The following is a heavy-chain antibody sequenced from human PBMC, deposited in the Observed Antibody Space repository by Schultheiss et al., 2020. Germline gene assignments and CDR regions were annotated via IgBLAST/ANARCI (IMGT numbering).Heavy chain of an antibody. D-gene: IGHD3-16*01. CDR3: ATDGGKAWFDP. V-gene: IGHV1-18*01. CDR1: GYTFTNYG. Sequence: ASVKVSCKASGYTFTNYGISWVRQAPGQGLEWMGWISAYNGDTNYAQKLQGRVTMTTDTSTSTAYMELSSLRSEDTAVYYCATDGGKAWFDPWGQGTLVTVSS. J-gene: IGHJ5*02. CDR2: ISAYNGDT.